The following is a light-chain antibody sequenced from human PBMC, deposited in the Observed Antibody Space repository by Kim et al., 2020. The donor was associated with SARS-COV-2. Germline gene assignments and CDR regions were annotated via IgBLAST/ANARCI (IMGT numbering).Light chain of an antibody. V-gene: IGKV3-15*01. CDR2: GAS. CDR3: QQYNEWRT. Sequence: VSPGERATRTCRASQSVGSDLAWFQQKPGLPPRLLIDGASSRATGIPARFGGRGSGTEFTLTISGLQSDDFAVHYCQQYNEWRTFGQGTKVDIK. J-gene: IGKJ1*01. CDR1: QSVGSD.